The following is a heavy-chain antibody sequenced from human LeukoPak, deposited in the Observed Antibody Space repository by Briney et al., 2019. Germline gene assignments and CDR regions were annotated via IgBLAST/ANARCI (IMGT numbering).Heavy chain of an antibody. CDR1: GFTFSNYY. J-gene: IGHJ6*02. Sequence: GGSLRLSCAASGFTFSNYYMSWIRQAPGKGLEWVSYISSSGITTYYADAVKGRFTISRDNAKKSMYLQMNSLRAEDTAVYYCARDTSGMDVWGQGTTVTVSS. CDR2: ISSSGITT. CDR3: ARDTSGMDV. V-gene: IGHV3-11*01.